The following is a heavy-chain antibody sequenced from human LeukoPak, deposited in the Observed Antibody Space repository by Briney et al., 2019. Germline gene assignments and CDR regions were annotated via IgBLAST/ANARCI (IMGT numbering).Heavy chain of an antibody. Sequence: PSQTLSLTCTVSGGSISSGSYYWSWVRQPAGKGLEWIGRIYKSGRTNYNTSLKSRATMSVDTSKNQLSLKLSSVTAADTAVYYCAREGVVVVPAPIDHYYYMDVWGKGTTVTISS. CDR1: GGSISSGSYY. CDR2: IYKSGRT. CDR3: AREGVVVVPAPIDHYYYMDV. V-gene: IGHV4-61*02. J-gene: IGHJ6*03. D-gene: IGHD2-2*01.